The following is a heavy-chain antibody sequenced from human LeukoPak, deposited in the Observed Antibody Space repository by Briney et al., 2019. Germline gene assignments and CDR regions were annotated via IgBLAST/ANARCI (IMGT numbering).Heavy chain of an antibody. J-gene: IGHJ6*03. V-gene: IGHV1-69*05. CDR1: GGSFSSYA. CDR3: ASHDFGVVIGYYYYMDV. Sequence: SVKVSCKASGGSFSSYAISWVRQAPGQGLEWMGGIIPIFGTANYAQKFQGRVTITTDESTSTAYMELSSLRSEDTAVYYCASHDFGVVIGYYYYMDVWGKGTTVTVSS. CDR2: IIPIFGTA. D-gene: IGHD3-3*01.